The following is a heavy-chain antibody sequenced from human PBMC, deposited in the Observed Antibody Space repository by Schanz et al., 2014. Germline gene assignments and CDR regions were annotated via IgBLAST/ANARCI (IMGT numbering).Heavy chain of an antibody. CDR2: ISGSGGST. D-gene: IGHD1-26*01. CDR3: ARSRSGFYFDY. CDR1: GFTFGDYA. J-gene: IGHJ4*02. V-gene: IGHV3-23*04. Sequence: EVQLVESGGDLVQPGGSLRLSCAASGFTFGDYAMTWVRQAPGKGLEWVSAISGSGGSTYYADSVKGRFTISRDNSKNTLYLQMNSLRAEDTAVYYCARSRSGFYFDYWGQGTLVTVSS.